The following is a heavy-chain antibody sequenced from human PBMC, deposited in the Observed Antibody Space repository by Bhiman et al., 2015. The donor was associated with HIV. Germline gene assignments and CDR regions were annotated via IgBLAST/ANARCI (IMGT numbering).Heavy chain of an antibody. V-gene: IGHV3-64*01. CDR3: AREFTGYSSSNFDY. Sequence: EVQLVESGGGLVQPGGSLRLSCAASGFTFSSHAMHWVRQAPGKGLEYVSAISSNGGKTYYANSVKGRFTISRDNSKNTLYLQVNSLRAEDTAVYYCAREFTGYSSSNFDYWGQGTLVTVSS. D-gene: IGHD6-13*01. CDR1: GFTFSSHA. J-gene: IGHJ4*02. CDR2: ISSNGGKT.